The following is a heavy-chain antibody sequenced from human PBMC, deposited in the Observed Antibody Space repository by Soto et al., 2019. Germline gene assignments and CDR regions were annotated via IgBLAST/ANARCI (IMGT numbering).Heavy chain of an antibody. V-gene: IGHV4-30-4*01. D-gene: IGHD3-22*01. CDR2: IYYSGST. CDR3: ARVGRAHYDSSGYVDAFDI. CDR1: GGSISSGDYY. Sequence: KTSETLSLTCTVSGGSISSGDYYWSWIRQPPGKGLEWIGYIYYSGSTYYNPSLKSRVTISVDTSKNQFSLKLSSVTAADTAVYYCARVGRAHYDSSGYVDAFDIWGQGTMVTVSS. J-gene: IGHJ3*02.